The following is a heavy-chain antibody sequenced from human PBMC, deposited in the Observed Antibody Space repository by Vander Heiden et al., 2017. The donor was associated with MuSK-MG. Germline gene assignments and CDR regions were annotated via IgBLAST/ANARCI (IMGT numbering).Heavy chain of an antibody. V-gene: IGHV3-30*04. D-gene: IGHD1-26*01. CDR2: ISYDGSNK. J-gene: IGHJ4*02. Sequence: QVQLVESGGGVVQPRRSLRLSCAASGFTFSSYAMHWVRQAPGKGLEWVAVISYDGSNKYYADSVKGRFTISRDNSKNTLYLQMNSLRAEDTAVYYCARDSREWEHIGDFDYWGQGTLVTVSS. CDR3: ARDSREWEHIGDFDY. CDR1: GFTFSSYA.